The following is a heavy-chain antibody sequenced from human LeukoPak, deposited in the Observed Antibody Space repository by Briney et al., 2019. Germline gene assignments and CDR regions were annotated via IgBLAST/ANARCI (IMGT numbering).Heavy chain of an antibody. CDR3: ARGGSQIQLPDY. J-gene: IGHJ4*02. CDR1: GYTFTSYG. V-gene: IGHV1-18*01. D-gene: IGHD5-18*01. Sequence: ASVKVSCKASGYTFTSYGITWVRQAPGQGLEWMGWTSVYNGHTNYAQKVQGRVTMTTETSTSTAFMELTSLRSDDTAVYYCARGGSQIQLPDYWGQGTLVTVSS. CDR2: TSVYNGHT.